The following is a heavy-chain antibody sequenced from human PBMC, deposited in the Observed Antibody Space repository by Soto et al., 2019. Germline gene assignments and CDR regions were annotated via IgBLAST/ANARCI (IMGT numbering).Heavy chain of an antibody. CDR1: GGSISRSSYY. CDR2: IYYSGST. CDR3: ARRHGVASTQTSWLDKSFDY. J-gene: IGHJ4*02. D-gene: IGHD6-19*01. Sequence: SETLCLTSTVSGGSISRSSYYWGWLRQPPGKGLEWIGSIYYSGSTYYNPSLKSRVTISVDTSKNQFSLKLSSVTAADTAVYYCARRHGVASTQTSWLDKSFDYWGQGTLLTVSS. V-gene: IGHV4-39*01.